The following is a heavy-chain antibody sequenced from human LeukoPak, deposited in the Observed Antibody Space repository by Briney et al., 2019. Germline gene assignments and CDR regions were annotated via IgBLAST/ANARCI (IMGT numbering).Heavy chain of an antibody. D-gene: IGHD3-9*01. CDR3: AYSRYFGRFDY. Sequence: IXXVRQAPGQGLEWMGGIIPIFGTANYAQKFQGRVTITADESTSTAYMELSSLRSEDTAVYYCAYSRYFGRFDYWGQGTLVTVPS. J-gene: IGHJ4*02. CDR2: IIPIFGTA. V-gene: IGHV1-69*01.